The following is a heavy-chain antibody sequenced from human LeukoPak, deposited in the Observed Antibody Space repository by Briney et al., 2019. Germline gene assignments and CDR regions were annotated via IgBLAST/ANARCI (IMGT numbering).Heavy chain of an antibody. CDR2: MSGDATST. J-gene: IGHJ4*02. V-gene: IGHV3-23*01. Sequence: GGSLRLSCAASGFTFSSYAMNWVRQAPGKGLEWVSTMSGDATSTYYADPVKGRFTISRDNSKNTLYLQMNSLRAEDRAVYYCAKRTSGSSWYSSDYWGQGTLVTVSS. CDR3: AKRTSGSSWYSSDY. CDR1: GFTFSSYA. D-gene: IGHD6-13*01.